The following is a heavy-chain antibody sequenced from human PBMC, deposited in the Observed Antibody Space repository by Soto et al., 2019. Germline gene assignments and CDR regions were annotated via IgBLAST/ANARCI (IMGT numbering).Heavy chain of an antibody. CDR3: AGVHSSGIFYFVDP. Sequence: QVQLVQSGAEVKKPGSSVKVSCKASGGTFDSYVISWLRQAPGQGLEWMGGIMPIFGTPNYAQKFRGRVTISGDESTSKAYLELSSLTSDGTAVEYCAGVHSSGIFYFVDPWGQGTLVTVSS. V-gene: IGHV1-69*01. CDR2: IMPIFGTP. D-gene: IGHD3-10*01. CDR1: GGTFDSYV. J-gene: IGHJ5*02.